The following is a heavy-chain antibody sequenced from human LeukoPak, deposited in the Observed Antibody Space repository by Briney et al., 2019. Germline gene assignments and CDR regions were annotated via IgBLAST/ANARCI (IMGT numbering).Heavy chain of an antibody. CDR1: GFTFSDYN. CDR2: ISRSSYYI. J-gene: IGHJ4*02. Sequence: GGSLRLSCAASGFTFSDYNMNWVRQAPGKGLEWVSSISRSSYYIYYTDSVKGRFTISRNNARNSLSLQMNSLRVEDTALYYCARVGHGYNPLDWGQGILVIVSS. D-gene: IGHD5-24*01. CDR3: ARVGHGYNPLD. V-gene: IGHV3-21*06.